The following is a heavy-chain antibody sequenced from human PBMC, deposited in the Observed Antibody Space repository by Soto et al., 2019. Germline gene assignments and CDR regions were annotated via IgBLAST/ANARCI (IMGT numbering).Heavy chain of an antibody. CDR2: IWYDGSNK. D-gene: IGHD3-3*01. V-gene: IGHV3-33*01. CDR1: GFAFGSYG. CDR3: ARDYGRFLEWPNDAFDI. J-gene: IGHJ3*02. Sequence: PGGSLRLSCAASGFAFGSYGMHWVRQAPGKGLEWVAVIWYDGSNKYYADSVKGRFTISRDNSKNTLYLQMNSLRAEDTAVYYCARDYGRFLEWPNDAFDIWGQGTMVTVSS.